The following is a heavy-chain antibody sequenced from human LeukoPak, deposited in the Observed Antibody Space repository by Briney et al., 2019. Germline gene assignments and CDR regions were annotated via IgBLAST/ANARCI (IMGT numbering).Heavy chain of an antibody. V-gene: IGHV5-51*01. J-gene: IGHJ4*02. CDR1: GYRFTNYW. CDR2: IYPGDSDT. D-gene: IGHD4-17*01. CDR3: ARRDYGFRYYFDY. Sequence: GESLKISCKGSGYRFTNYWIGWVRQMPGKGLEWMGIIYPGDSDTRYSPSFQGQVTVSADKSISTAYLQWSSLKASDTAMYYCARRDYGFRYYFDYWGQGTLVTVSS.